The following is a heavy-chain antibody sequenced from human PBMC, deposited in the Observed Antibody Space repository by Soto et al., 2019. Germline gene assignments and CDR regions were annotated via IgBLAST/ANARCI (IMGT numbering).Heavy chain of an antibody. CDR3: AKDPPWTVGPLAMDV. Sequence: GGSLRLSCVASGFTFSTNAMSWVRQAPGKGLEWVSTFSGSGGNIYYAESVKGRLTISRDDSKNTLYLQMNSLRVEDTAVYYCAKDPPWTVGPLAMDVWGQGTTVTVSS. J-gene: IGHJ6*02. D-gene: IGHD2-2*01. V-gene: IGHV3-23*01. CDR2: FSGSGGNI. CDR1: GFTFSTNA.